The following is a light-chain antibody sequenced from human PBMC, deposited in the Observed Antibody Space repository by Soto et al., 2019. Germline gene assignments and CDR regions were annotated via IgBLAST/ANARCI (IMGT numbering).Light chain of an antibody. J-gene: IGKJ2*01. CDR1: QSVSNN. CDR2: GAS. Sequence: EIVMTHSPAPLSVSPGERATLSCGASQSVSNNLAWYQQKPGQAPRLLIYGASTRVTAIPARFSGSVSGTEFTLTISSLQSEEFAVYFCQHYKNWPYTCGRGTKLEIK. CDR3: QHYKNWPYT. V-gene: IGKV3-15*01.